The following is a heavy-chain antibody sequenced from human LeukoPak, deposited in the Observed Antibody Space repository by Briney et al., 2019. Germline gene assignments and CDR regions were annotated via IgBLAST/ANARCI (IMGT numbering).Heavy chain of an antibody. V-gene: IGHV3-15*01. CDR1: GFTFSNAW. Sequence: GGSLRLSCAASGFTFSNAWMSWVRQAPGKGLEWVGRIKSKTDGGTTDYAAPVKGRFTISRDDSKNTLYLQMNSLRAEDTAVYYCARGNVAVSRDYWGQGTLATVSS. D-gene: IGHD2-15*01. CDR2: IKSKTDGGTT. J-gene: IGHJ4*02. CDR3: ARGNVAVSRDY.